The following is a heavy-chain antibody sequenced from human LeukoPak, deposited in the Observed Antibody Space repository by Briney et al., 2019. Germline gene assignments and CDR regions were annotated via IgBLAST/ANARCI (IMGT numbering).Heavy chain of an antibody. Sequence: SETLSLTCTVSGYSISSGYYWGWIRQPPGKGLEWIGSIYHSGSTYYNPSLKSRVTISVDTSKNQFSLKLSSVTAADTAVYYCAVGGGYYFDYWGQGTLVTVSS. CDR2: IYHSGST. V-gene: IGHV4-38-2*02. D-gene: IGHD2-15*01. CDR3: AVGGGYYFDY. J-gene: IGHJ4*02. CDR1: GYSISSGYY.